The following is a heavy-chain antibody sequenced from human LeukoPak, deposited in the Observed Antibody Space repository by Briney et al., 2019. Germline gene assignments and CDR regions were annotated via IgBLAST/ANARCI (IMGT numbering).Heavy chain of an antibody. V-gene: IGHV1-8*02. J-gene: IGHJ6*03. CDR2: MNPNSGNT. Sequence: GASVKVSCKASGYTFTSYGISWVRQATGQGLEWMGWMNPNSGNTGYAQKFQGRVTMTRNTSISTAYMELSSLRSEDTAVYYCARVVSRSSSWSIYYYYYMDVWGKGTTVTVSS. D-gene: IGHD6-13*01. CDR1: GYTFTSYG. CDR3: ARVVSRSSSWSIYYYYYMDV.